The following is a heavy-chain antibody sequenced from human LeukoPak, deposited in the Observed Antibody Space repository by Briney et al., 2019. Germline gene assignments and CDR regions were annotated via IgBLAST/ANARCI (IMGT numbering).Heavy chain of an antibody. V-gene: IGHV3-30*02. D-gene: IGHD6-6*01. J-gene: IGHJ4*02. CDR3: AKERYSSSSPEGY. CDR2: IRYDGSNK. Sequence: GGSLRLSCAASGFTFSSYGMHWVRQASGKGLEWVAFIRYDGSNKYYADSVKGRFTISRDNSKNTLYLQMNSLRAEDTAVYYCAKERYSSSSPEGYWGQGTLVTVSS. CDR1: GFTFSSYG.